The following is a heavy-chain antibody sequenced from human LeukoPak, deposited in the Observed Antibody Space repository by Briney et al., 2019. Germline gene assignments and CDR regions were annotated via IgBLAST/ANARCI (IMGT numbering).Heavy chain of an antibody. CDR3: ARDGGNDYYFDY. D-gene: IGHD2-21*02. Sequence: GGSLRLFCEGSAFIFSGHWMNWVRQTPGKGLEWVASIKEDGSERQYVDSVKGRFSISRDNTKGSLFLQLDSLRAEDTAVYYCARDGGNDYYFDYWGQGTLVTVSS. CDR2: IKEDGSER. CDR1: AFIFSGHW. J-gene: IGHJ4*02. V-gene: IGHV3-7*01.